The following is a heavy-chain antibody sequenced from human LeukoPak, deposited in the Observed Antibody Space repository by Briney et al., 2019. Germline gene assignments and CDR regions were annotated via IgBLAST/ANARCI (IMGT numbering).Heavy chain of an antibody. Sequence: SETLSLTCAVYGGSFSGYYWSWIRQPPGKGLEWIGEINHSGSTNYNPSLKSRVTISVDTSKSQFSLKLSSVTAADTAVYYCARVRGFSVAAPDYWGQGTLVTVSS. CDR3: ARVRGFSVAAPDY. D-gene: IGHD2-15*01. J-gene: IGHJ4*02. CDR2: INHSGST. CDR1: GGSFSGYY. V-gene: IGHV4-34*01.